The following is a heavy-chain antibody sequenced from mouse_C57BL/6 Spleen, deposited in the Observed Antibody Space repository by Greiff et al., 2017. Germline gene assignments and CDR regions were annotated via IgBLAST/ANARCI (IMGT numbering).Heavy chain of an antibody. D-gene: IGHD3-1*01. Sequence: EVHLVESGGGLVKPGGSLKLSCAASGFTFSSYAMSWVRQTPEKRLEWVATISDGGSYTYYPDNVKGRFTISRDNAKNNLYLQMSHLKSEDTAMYYCARDRAWHFDYWGQGTTLTVAS. V-gene: IGHV5-4*01. CDR1: GFTFSSYA. CDR2: ISDGGSYT. CDR3: ARDRAWHFDY. J-gene: IGHJ2*01.